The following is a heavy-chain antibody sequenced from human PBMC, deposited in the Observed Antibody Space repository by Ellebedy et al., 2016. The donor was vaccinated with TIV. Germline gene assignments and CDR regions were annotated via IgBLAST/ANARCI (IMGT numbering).Heavy chain of an antibody. J-gene: IGHJ3*02. V-gene: IGHV4-4*07. CDR2: FYPRGST. D-gene: IGHD6-6*01. CDR1: GGSISGSY. Sequence: SETLSLTCTVSGGSISGSYWSWIRQPAGKGLEWIGRFYPRGSTDYSPSLKSRITMSVDTSKNQFSLKLTSVTAADTAIYYCVRDKAGLVDAFDIWGQGTTVTVSS. CDR3: VRDKAGLVDAFDI.